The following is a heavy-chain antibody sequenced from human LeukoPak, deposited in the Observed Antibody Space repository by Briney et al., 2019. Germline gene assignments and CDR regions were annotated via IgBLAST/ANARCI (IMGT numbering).Heavy chain of an antibody. J-gene: IGHJ3*02. V-gene: IGHV4-59*12. CDR3: ARDLGGLYDAFDI. D-gene: IGHD3-16*01. CDR2: VYHGGSA. CDR1: GGSTSRFY. Sequence: SETLSLTCTVSGGSTSRFYWSWIRQPPGKELEWIGYVYHGGSATYNPSLKSRVAISVDTSKKYFSLKLTSVTAADTAVYYCARDLGGLYDAFDIWGQGTMVTVSS.